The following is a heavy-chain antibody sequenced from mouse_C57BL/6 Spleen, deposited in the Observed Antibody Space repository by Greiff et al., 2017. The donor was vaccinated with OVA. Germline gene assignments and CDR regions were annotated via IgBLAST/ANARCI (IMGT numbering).Heavy chain of an antibody. D-gene: IGHD3-2*02. Sequence: DVKLVESGPELVKPGASVKISCKASGYSFTGYYMHWVKQSSEKSLEWIGEINPSTGGTSYNQKFKGKATLTVDKSSSTAYMQLKSLTSEDSAVYYCARDSSGLYYFDYWGQGTTLTVSS. J-gene: IGHJ2*01. CDR3: ARDSSGLYYFDY. V-gene: IGHV1-43*01. CDR1: GYSFTGYY. CDR2: INPSTGGT.